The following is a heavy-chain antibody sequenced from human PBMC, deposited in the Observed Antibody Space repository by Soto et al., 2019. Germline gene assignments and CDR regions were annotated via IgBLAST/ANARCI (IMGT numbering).Heavy chain of an antibody. CDR2: IGKSGYPI. CDR1: GFLFSDYE. D-gene: IGHD4-4*01. V-gene: IGHV3-48*03. CDR3: ARDPAIYSGKFDYGLDV. Sequence: LRLSCAASGFLFSDYELNWVRQAPGKGLEWVSFIGKSGYPIYYTDSVKGRFTMSRDNAKYSLTLQMNSLRAEDTAVYFCARDPAIYSGKFDYGLDVWGRGTTVTVSS. J-gene: IGHJ6*02.